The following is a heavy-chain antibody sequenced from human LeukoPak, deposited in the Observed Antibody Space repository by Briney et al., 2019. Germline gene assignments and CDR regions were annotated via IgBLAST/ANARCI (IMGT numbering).Heavy chain of an antibody. V-gene: IGHV4-39*01. Sequence: SETLSLTCTVSGGSISSSSYYWGWIRQPPGKGLEWIGSIYYSGSTYYNPSLKSRVTISVDTSKNQFSLKLSSVTAADTAVYYCATSGSGWYGGHFDYWGQGTLVTVSS. CDR3: ATSGSGWYGGHFDY. CDR2: IYYSGST. CDR1: GGSISSSSYY. J-gene: IGHJ4*02. D-gene: IGHD6-19*01.